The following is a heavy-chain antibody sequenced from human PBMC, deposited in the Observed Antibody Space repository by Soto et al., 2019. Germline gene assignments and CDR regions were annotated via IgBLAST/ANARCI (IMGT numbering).Heavy chain of an antibody. J-gene: IGHJ6*02. CDR2: IYSGGST. Sequence: GGSLRLSCTASGVTLGDSAMSWVRQAPGKGPEWVLVIYSGGSTYYADSVKGRFTISRDNSKNTLYLQMNSLRAEDTAVYYCARDGGLDYDILTGSYSYYYGMDVWGQGTTVTVS. CDR3: ARDGGLDYDILTGSYSYYYGMDV. V-gene: IGHV3-53*01. CDR1: GVTLGDSA. D-gene: IGHD3-9*01.